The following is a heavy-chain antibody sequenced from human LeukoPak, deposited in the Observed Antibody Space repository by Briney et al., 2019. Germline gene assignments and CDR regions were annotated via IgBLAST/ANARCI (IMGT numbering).Heavy chain of an antibody. V-gene: IGHV4-39*01. D-gene: IGHD6-19*01. CDR2: LHSSGNT. Sequence: SETLSLTCTVSGGSIGSSNYYWGWVRQPPGKGLEWIGFLHSSGNTYYSPSLNSRVTMSVDMSNNQFSLILTSVTVADTAVYYCASKRFSSGWAYYFGYWGQGTLVTVSS. CDR1: GGSIGSSNYY. CDR3: ASKRFSSGWAYYFGY. J-gene: IGHJ4*02.